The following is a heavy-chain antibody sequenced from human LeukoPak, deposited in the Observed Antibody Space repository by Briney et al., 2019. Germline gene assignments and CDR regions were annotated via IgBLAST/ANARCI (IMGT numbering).Heavy chain of an antibody. D-gene: IGHD5-18*01. CDR2: INHSGST. CDR1: GGSFSGYY. Sequence: SETLSLTCAVYGGSFSGYYWSWIRQPPGKGLEWIGEINHSGSTNYNPSLKSRVTISVDTSKNQFSLKLSSVTAADTAVYYCARDGYSGAATASRHFDYWGQGTLVTVSS. CDR3: ARDGYSGAATASRHFDY. J-gene: IGHJ4*02. V-gene: IGHV4-34*01.